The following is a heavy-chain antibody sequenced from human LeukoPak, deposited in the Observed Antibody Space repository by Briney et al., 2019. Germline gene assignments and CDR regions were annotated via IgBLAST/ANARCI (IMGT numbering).Heavy chain of an antibody. V-gene: IGHV4-61*02. CDR2: ISTSGST. Sequence: SETLSLTCTVSGGSINSGSYYWSWIRQPAGKGLEWIGRISTSGSTNYSPSLKSRVTISVDTSKKQFSLKLSSVTAADTAVYFCARRSLVRTVGYYYGMDVWGQGTTVTVSS. J-gene: IGHJ6*02. CDR1: GGSINSGSYY. D-gene: IGHD1-26*01. CDR3: ARRSLVRTVGYYYGMDV.